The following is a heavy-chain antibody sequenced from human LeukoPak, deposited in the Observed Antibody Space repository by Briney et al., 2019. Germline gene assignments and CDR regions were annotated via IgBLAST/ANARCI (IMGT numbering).Heavy chain of an antibody. CDR3: ARVPGYSYGDNMLDY. CDR1: GYTFTDHS. J-gene: IGHJ4*02. V-gene: IGHV1-2*02. Sequence: GASVKVSCKASGYTFTDHSMHWVRQAPGQGLEWMGWINPESGGTNYAQKFQGRITMTRDMSISTAYMELSRLRSDDTAVYYCARVPGYSYGDNMLDYWGQGTLVTVSS. D-gene: IGHD5-18*01. CDR2: INPESGGT.